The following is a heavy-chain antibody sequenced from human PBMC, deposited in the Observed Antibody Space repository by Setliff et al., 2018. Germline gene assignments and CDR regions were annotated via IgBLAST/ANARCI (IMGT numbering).Heavy chain of an antibody. J-gene: IGHJ4*02. CDR3: ARTTGYRLEGDFDY. CDR2: IHDSGNPT. Sequence: PGGSLRLSCAASGFTFSDYYMTWIRQAPGKGLEWISYIHDSGNPTYYADSVKGRFTVSRDNAKNSLYLQMTSLRAEATAIYYCARTTGYRLEGDFDYWGQGTLVTVSS. CDR1: GFTFSDYY. D-gene: IGHD3-16*01. V-gene: IGHV3-11*01.